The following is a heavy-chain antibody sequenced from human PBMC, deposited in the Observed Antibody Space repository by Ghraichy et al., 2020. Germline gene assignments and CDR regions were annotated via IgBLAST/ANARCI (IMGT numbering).Heavy chain of an antibody. V-gene: IGHV1-2*06. D-gene: IGHD6-13*01. CDR1: GYTFTGYY. J-gene: IGHJ3*02. CDR3: AREARSSSWLYLVDAFDI. Sequence: ASVKVSCKASGYTFTGYYMHWVRQAPGQGLEWMGRINPNSGGTNYAQKFQGRVTMTRDTSISTAYMELSRLRSDDTAVYYCAREARSSSWLYLVDAFDIWGQGTMVTVSS. CDR2: INPNSGGT.